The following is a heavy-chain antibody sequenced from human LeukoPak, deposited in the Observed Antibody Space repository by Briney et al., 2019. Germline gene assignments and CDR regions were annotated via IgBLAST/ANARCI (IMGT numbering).Heavy chain of an antibody. J-gene: IGHJ4*02. Sequence: ASVKVSCKASGYTFTSYDINWVRQATGQGLEWMGWINPNSGGTNYAQKFQGRVTMTRDTSISTAYMELSRLRSDDTAVYYCARDNTMAHFDYWGQGTLVTVSS. CDR3: ARDNTMAHFDY. D-gene: IGHD3-10*01. V-gene: IGHV1-2*02. CDR1: GYTFTSYD. CDR2: INPNSGGT.